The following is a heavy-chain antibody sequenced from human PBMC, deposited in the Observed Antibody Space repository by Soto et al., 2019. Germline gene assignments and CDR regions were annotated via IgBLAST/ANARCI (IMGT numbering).Heavy chain of an antibody. D-gene: IGHD2-15*01. V-gene: IGHV3-11*06. J-gene: IGHJ4*02. Sequence: GGSLRLSCAAPGFSFGDYYMYWIRQAPGKGLEWVSYISSSSSTYTKFAGSVKGRFTISRDNAKNSLYLQMNSLRAEDTAVYYCARHDAAALGYFDYWGQGTLVTVSS. CDR2: ISSSSSTYT. CDR3: ARHDAAALGYFDY. CDR1: GFSFGDYY.